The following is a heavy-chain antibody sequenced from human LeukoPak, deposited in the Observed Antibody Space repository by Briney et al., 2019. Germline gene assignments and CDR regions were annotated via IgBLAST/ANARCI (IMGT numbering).Heavy chain of an antibody. J-gene: IGHJ5*02. CDR2: IYTSGST. Sequence: KPSETLSLTCTVSGGSISSYYWSWIRQPAGKGLEWIGRIYTSGSTNYNPSLKSRVTMSVDTSKNQFSLKLSSVTAADTAVYYCARDHPHSSSWYRSNWFDPWGPGTLVTVSS. CDR3: ARDHPHSSSWYRSNWFDP. CDR1: GGSISSYY. V-gene: IGHV4-4*07. D-gene: IGHD6-13*01.